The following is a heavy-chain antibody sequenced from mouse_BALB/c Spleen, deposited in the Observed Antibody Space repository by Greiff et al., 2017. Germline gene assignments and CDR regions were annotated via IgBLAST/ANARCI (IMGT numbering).Heavy chain of an antibody. CDR2: INPYNDGT. J-gene: IGHJ2*01. Sequence: EVKLQESGPELVKPGASVKMSCKASGYTFTSYVMHWVKQKPGQGLEWIGYINPYNDGTKYNEKFKGKATLTSDKSSSTAYMELSSLTSEDSAVYYCASYYRYDENYWGQGTTLTVSS. V-gene: IGHV1-14*01. D-gene: IGHD2-14*01. CDR3: ASYYRYDENY. CDR1: GYTFTSYV.